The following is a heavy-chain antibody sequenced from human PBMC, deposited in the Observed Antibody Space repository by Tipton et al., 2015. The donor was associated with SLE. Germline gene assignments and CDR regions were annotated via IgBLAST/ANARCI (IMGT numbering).Heavy chain of an antibody. CDR3: ARWDSSSSWYFDY. Sequence: TLSLTCTVSGGSISSYYWSWIRQPPGKGLEWIGYIYYSGSTNYNPSLKSRVTISVDTSKNQFSLKLSSVTAADTAVYYCARWDSSSSWYFDYWGQGTLVTVSS. CDR2: IYYSGST. CDR1: GGSISSYY. D-gene: IGHD6-6*01. V-gene: IGHV4-59*01. J-gene: IGHJ4*02.